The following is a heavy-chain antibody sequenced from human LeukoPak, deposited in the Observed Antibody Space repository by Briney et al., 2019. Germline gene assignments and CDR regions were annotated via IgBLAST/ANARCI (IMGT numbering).Heavy chain of an antibody. J-gene: IGHJ4*02. D-gene: IGHD6-19*01. Sequence: GGSLRLSCAASGFTFSSYGMHWVRQAPGKGLEWVAVISYDGSNQYYADSVKGRFTISRDNAKNTLYLQMDTLRAEDTAVYYCARAVAGTTNTGYWGQGTLVTVSS. CDR1: GFTFSSYG. CDR2: ISYDGSNQ. V-gene: IGHV3-30*03. CDR3: ARAVAGTTNTGY.